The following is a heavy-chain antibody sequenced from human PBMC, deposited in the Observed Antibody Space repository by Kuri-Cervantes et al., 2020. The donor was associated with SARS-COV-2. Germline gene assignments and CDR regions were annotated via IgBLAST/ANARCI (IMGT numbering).Heavy chain of an antibody. Sequence: SETLSLTCTVSGGSISSIDYYWAWIRQPPGKGLEWIASLSYTGSTFYNPSLKSRVTISVDTSKNQLSLKLSSVTAADTAVYYCARPGGFLDVWGKGTTITVSS. CDR2: LSYTGST. D-gene: IGHD4-23*01. V-gene: IGHV4-39*01. CDR3: ARPGGFLDV. CDR1: GGSISSIDYY. J-gene: IGHJ6*04.